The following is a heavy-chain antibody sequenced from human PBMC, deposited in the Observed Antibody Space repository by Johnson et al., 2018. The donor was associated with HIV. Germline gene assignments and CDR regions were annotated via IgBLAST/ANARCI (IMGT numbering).Heavy chain of an antibody. J-gene: IGHJ3*02. CDR3: AKEEGIAAAGGAFDI. CDR1: GFTFRSYG. CDR2: ISYDGSNK. V-gene: IGHV3-30*18. D-gene: IGHD6-13*01. Sequence: QVQLVESGGGVVQPGRSLRLSCAASGFTFRSYGMHWVRPAPGKGLAWAAVISYDGSNKYYADSVKGRFTISRDNSKNTLYLQMNSLRARDTAVYYCAKEEGIAAAGGAFDIWGQGTMVTVSS.